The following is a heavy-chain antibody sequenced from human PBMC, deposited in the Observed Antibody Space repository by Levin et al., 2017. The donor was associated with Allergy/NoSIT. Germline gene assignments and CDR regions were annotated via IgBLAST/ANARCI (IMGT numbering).Heavy chain of an antibody. CDR2: IWYDGSNK. D-gene: IGHD3-3*01. CDR1: GFTFSSYG. J-gene: IGHJ6*02. Sequence: GESLKISCAASGFTFSSYGMHWVRQAPGKGLEWVAVIWYDGSNKYYADSVKGRFTISRDNSKNTLYLQMNSLRAEDTAVYYCARAGYYDFWSGYYLYYYDGMDVWGQGTTVTVSS. V-gene: IGHV3-33*01. CDR3: ARAGYYDFWSGYYLYYYDGMDV.